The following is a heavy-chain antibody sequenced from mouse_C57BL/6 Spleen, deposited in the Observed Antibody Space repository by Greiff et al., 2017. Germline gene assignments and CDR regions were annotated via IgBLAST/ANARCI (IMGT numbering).Heavy chain of an antibody. CDR1: GYSFTDYN. J-gene: IGHJ1*03. CDR3: ARSIYDGYYVGYFDV. D-gene: IGHD2-3*01. Sequence: EVQLQQSGPELVKPGASVKISCKASGYSFTDYNMNWVKQSNGKSLEWIGVINPNYGTTSYNQKFKGKATLTVDQSSSTDYMQLNSLTSEDSAVXNCARSIYDGYYVGYFDVSGTGTTVTVSS. V-gene: IGHV1-39*01. CDR2: INPNYGTT.